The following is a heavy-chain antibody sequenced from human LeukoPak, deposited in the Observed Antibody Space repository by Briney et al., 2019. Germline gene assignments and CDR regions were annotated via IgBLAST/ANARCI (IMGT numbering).Heavy chain of an antibody. D-gene: IGHD3-10*02. J-gene: IGHJ6*04. Sequence: GGSLRLSCAASGLTFSSYEMNCVRQAPGEGLEWVSYISSSVSNIYYADSGEGRFTISRDNAKNSLYQQMNSLRAEDTAVYYCAELGITMSGGVWGKGNTVTISS. CDR1: GLTFSSYE. CDR3: AELGITMSGGV. V-gene: IGHV3-48*03. CDR2: ISSSVSNI.